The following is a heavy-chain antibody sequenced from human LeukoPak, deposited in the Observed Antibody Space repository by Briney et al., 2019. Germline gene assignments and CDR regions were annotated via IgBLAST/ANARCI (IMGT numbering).Heavy chain of an antibody. CDR3: ARHTNYYDSSGYYENAFDI. CDR1: GFTFSSYA. Sequence: GGPLRLSCAASGFTFSSYAMRWVRQAPGKGLEWVSVIYSGGSTYYADSVKGRFTISRDNSKNTLYLQMNSLRAEGTAVYYCARHTNYYDSSGYYENAFDIWGQGTMVTVSS. J-gene: IGHJ3*02. CDR2: IYSGGST. D-gene: IGHD3-22*01. V-gene: IGHV3-66*04.